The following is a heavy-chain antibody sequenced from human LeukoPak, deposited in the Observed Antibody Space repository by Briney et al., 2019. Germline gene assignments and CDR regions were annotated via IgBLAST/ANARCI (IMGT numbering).Heavy chain of an antibody. D-gene: IGHD2-2*02. J-gene: IGHJ6*03. CDR3: ARWAAAQILGYRSSTSCYKPYYYYYTDV. CDR1: GYTFTSYG. V-gene: IGHV1-18*01. CDR2: ISAYNGNT. Sequence: ASVKVSCKASGYTFTSYGISWVRQAPGRGLEWMGWISAYNGNTNYAQKLQGRVTMTTDTSTSTAYMELRSLRSDDTAVYYCARWAAAQILGYRSSTSCYKPYYYYYTDVWGKGTTVTVSS.